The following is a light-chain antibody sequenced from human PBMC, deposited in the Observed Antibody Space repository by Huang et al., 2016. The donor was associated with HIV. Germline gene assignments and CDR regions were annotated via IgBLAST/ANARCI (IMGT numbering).Light chain of an antibody. V-gene: IGKV3-15*01. J-gene: IGKJ1*01. Sequence: EVVMTQSPVTLSVSPGERATLSCRARQSVNNKLAWFQQKPGQAPRLLIHDASIRATGIPDRVSGSGSGTEFTLTISSLQSEDFAVYYCQQYNNWPPWTFGQGTKVEIK. CDR2: DAS. CDR3: QQYNNWPPWT. CDR1: QSVNNK.